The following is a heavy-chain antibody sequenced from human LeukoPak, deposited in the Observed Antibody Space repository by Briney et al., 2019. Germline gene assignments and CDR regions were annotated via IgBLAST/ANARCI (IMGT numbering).Heavy chain of an antibody. CDR2: ISSSGST. CDR1: GDSISSGDYY. J-gene: IGHJ4*02. V-gene: IGHV4-61*02. D-gene: IGHD3-10*01. CDR3: ARHNNYYGSGRLDY. Sequence: SQTLSLTCTVSGDSISSGDYYWSWIRQPAGKGLEWIGRISSSGSTYYNPSLKSRVTISVDTSKNQFSLKLSSVTAADTAVYYCARHNNYYGSGRLDYWGQGTLVTVSS.